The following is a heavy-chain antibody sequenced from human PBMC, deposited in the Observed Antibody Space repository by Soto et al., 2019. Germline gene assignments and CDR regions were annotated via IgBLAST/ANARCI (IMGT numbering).Heavy chain of an antibody. D-gene: IGHD3-10*01. CDR1: GYSISTADYC. CDR2: IDYRGNT. V-gene: IGHV4-30-4*08. Sequence: SETLSLTCTFSGYSISTADYCLSWIRQPPGKGLEWIGSIDYRGNTYNNPSLKSRLTISLDTSKSQFSLKLSSVSAADTAVYYCASFGVSSKNWLDPWGLGTLVTVSS. J-gene: IGHJ5*02. CDR3: ASFGVSSKNWLDP.